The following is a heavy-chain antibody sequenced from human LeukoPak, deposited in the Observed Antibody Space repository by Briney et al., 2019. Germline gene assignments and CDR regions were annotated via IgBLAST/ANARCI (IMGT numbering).Heavy chain of an antibody. CDR3: ARGNTVTTPYYYYYYMDV. J-gene: IGHJ6*03. CDR1: GGSISSYY. V-gene: IGHV4-59*01. D-gene: IGHD4-11*01. CDR2: IYYSGST. Sequence: SETLSLTCTVSGGSISSYYWSWIRQPPGKGLEWIGYIYYSGSTNYNPSLKSRVTISVDTSKNQSSLKLSSVTAADTAVYYCARGNTVTTPYYYYYYMDVWGKGTTVTVSS.